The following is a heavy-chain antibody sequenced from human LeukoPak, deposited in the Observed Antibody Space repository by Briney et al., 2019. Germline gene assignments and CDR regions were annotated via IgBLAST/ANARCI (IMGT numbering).Heavy chain of an antibody. CDR3: ARAGWSNRGY. Sequence: GGSLRLSCAASGFTVSSNYMSWVRQAPGKGLEWVSHISSSSSTIYYADSVKGRFTISRDNAKNSLYLQMNSLRAEDTAVYYCARAGWSNRGYWGQGTLVTVSS. V-gene: IGHV3-48*01. J-gene: IGHJ4*02. CDR1: GFTVSSNY. CDR2: ISSSSSTI. D-gene: IGHD1/OR15-1a*01.